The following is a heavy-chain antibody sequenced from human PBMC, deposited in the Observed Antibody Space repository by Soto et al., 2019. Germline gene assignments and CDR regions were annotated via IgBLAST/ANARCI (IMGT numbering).Heavy chain of an antibody. D-gene: IGHD6-19*01. CDR3: ARGPYSSGWYWFAA. V-gene: IGHV3-11*01. Sequence: GSLRLSCAASVFTFSDFYMNWIRQAPGKGLEWVSYISGYGTIYYADSVKGRFTISRDNAKNSLYLQMNSLRAEDTAVYFCARGPYSSGWYWFAAWGQGTFVTVSS. J-gene: IGHJ5*02. CDR2: ISGYGTI. CDR1: VFTFSDFY.